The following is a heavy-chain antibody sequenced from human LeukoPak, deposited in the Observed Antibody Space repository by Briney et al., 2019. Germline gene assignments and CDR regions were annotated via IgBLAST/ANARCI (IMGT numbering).Heavy chain of an antibody. Sequence: SETLSLTCTVSGYSISSGYYWGWIRPPPGKGLEWIGSIYHSGSTYYNPSLKSRVTISVDTSKNQFSLKLSSVTAADTAVYYCARVSKFDWSSYSHFDYWGQGTLVTVSS. CDR3: ARVSKFDWSSYSHFDY. J-gene: IGHJ4*02. CDR2: IYHSGST. V-gene: IGHV4-38-2*02. D-gene: IGHD3-9*01. CDR1: GYSISSGYY.